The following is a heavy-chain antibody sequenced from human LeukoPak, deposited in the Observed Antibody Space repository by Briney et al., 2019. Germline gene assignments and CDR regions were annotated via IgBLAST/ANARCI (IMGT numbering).Heavy chain of an antibody. V-gene: IGHV3-33*06. J-gene: IGHJ4*02. D-gene: IGHD2-21*02. CDR3: AKDALAYCGGDCYWGFDY. Sequence: QSGGSLRLSCAASGFTFSSYGMHWVRQAPGKGLEWVAGIWYDGSNKYYADSVKGRFTISRDNSKNTLYLQMNSLRAEDTAVYYCAKDALAYCGGDCYWGFDYWGPGTMATVSS. CDR2: IWYDGSNK. CDR1: GFTFSSYG.